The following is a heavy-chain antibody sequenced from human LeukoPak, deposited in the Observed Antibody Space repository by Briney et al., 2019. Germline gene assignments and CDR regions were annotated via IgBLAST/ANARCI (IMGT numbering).Heavy chain of an antibody. V-gene: IGHV1-69*04. D-gene: IGHD3-22*01. J-gene: IGHJ4*02. CDR3: ARAWWGDYYDSSGYPDY. CDR1: GGTFSSYA. CDR2: IIPILGIA. Sequence: SVKVACKASGGTFSSYAISWVRQAPGQGLEWMGRIIPILGIANYAQKFQGRVTITADKSTSTAYMELSSLRSEDTAVYYCARAWWGDYYDSSGYPDYWGQGTLVTVSS.